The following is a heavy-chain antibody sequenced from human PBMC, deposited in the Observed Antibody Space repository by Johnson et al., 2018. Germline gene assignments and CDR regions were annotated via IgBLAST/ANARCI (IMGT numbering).Heavy chain of an antibody. CDR3: VRGVNTCWYFDY. Sequence: QVQLVQSGGGVVQPGRSLRLSCAASGFTFSTYGMHWVRQAPGKGLEWVAVIWNDVRNKYYADSVKGRFTISRDNSKETLYVQMNNRRAEDTAVYFCVRGVNTCWYFDYLGQGTLVTFSS. CDR2: IWNDVRNK. J-gene: IGHJ4*02. D-gene: IGHD4-17*01. V-gene: IGHV3-33*01. CDR1: GFTFSTYG.